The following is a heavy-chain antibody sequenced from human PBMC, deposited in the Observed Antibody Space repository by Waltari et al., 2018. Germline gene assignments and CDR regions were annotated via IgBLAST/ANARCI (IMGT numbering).Heavy chain of an antibody. J-gene: IGHJ6*03. V-gene: IGHV1-18*01. Sequence: QVQLLQSGSDLKKPGASVKVSCRASGYNFGVSCISWVRQAPGQGREWMGWISPYNDDKRYAQKFQGRLTMTTDTSTRTAYMQLRSLRSDDTAVYYCARDYWTTGSGRHLSFMDVWGKGTTVIISS. D-gene: IGHD6-19*01. CDR2: ISPYNDDK. CDR3: ARDYWTTGSGRHLSFMDV. CDR1: GYNFGVSC.